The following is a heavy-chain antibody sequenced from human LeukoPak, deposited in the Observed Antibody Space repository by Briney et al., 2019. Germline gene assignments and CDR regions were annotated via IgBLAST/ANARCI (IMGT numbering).Heavy chain of an antibody. D-gene: IGHD1-26*01. V-gene: IGHV5-51*01. CDR2: IYPGDSDT. CDR1: GYSFTSYW. CDR3: ARRSGSYYTPDY. Sequence: GEPLNISCKASGYSFTSYWIGWVRQIPGKGLEWMGIIYPGDSDTRYSPSFQGQVTISADKTISTAYLQWSSLKASDTAMYYCARRSGSYYTPDYWGQGTLVTVSS. J-gene: IGHJ4*02.